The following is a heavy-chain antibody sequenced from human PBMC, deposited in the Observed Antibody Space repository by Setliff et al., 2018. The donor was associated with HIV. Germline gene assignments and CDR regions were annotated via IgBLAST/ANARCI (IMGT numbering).Heavy chain of an antibody. V-gene: IGHV4-39*01. CDR2: IYYSGST. D-gene: IGHD5-12*01. CDR3: ARLGDSGYDFRGYFDY. Sequence: WVRQAPGKGLEWIGSIYYSGSTYYNPSLNSRVTISVDTSRNQFSLKLTSVTAADTALYFCARLGDSGYDFRGYFDYWGQGKLVTVSS. J-gene: IGHJ4*02.